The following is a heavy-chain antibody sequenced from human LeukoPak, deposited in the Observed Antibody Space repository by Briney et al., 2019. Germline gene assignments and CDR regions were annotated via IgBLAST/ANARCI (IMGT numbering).Heavy chain of an antibody. CDR2: IYYSGST. Sequence: SATLSLTCTASGGSISSYYWSWIRQPPGKGLEWIGYIYYSGSTNYNPSLKSRVTIPVDTSKNQFSLKLSSVTAADTAVYYCARDAHGYGDPRGGMDVWGQGTTVTVSS. CDR3: ARDAHGYGDPRGGMDV. D-gene: IGHD4-17*01. J-gene: IGHJ6*02. CDR1: GGSISSYY. V-gene: IGHV4-59*01.